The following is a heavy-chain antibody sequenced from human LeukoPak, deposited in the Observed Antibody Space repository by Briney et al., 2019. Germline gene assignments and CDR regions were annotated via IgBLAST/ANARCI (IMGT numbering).Heavy chain of an antibody. CDR1: GYTFTGYY. J-gene: IGHJ4*02. Sequence: ASVKVSCKASGYTFTGYYMHWVRQAPGQGLEWMGWINPNSGGTNYAQKFQGRVTMTGDTSISTAYMELSRLRSDDTAVYYCAREGSIAVAGTDYWGQGTLVTVSS. V-gene: IGHV1-2*02. CDR2: INPNSGGT. D-gene: IGHD6-19*01. CDR3: AREGSIAVAGTDY.